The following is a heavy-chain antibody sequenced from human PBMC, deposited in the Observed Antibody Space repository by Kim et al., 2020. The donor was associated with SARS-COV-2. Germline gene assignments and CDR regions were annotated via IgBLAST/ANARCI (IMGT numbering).Heavy chain of an antibody. Sequence: SETLSLTCTVSGGSISIYYWSWIRQPPGKGLEWIGYIYYSWSTNYNPSLKSRVTISVDTSKNQFSLKLSSVTAADTAVYYCARTRFYDILSFQHWGQGTLVTVSS. CDR2: IYYSWST. V-gene: IGHV4-59*08. CDR3: ARTRFYDILSFQH. J-gene: IGHJ1*01. CDR1: GGSISIYY. D-gene: IGHD3-9*01.